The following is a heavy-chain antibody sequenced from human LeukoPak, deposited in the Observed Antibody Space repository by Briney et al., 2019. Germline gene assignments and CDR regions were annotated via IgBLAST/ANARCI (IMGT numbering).Heavy chain of an antibody. CDR3: AKEAGCGLDY. J-gene: IGHJ4*02. D-gene: IGHD2-21*01. V-gene: IGHV3-48*01. CDR2: ISSSSST. CDR1: GFTFSSYS. Sequence: GGSLRLSCAASGFTFSSYSMNWVRQAPGKGLEWVSYISSSSSTYYADSVKGRFTISRDNAKNSLYLQMNSLRGEDTAVYYCAKEAGCGLDYWGQGTLVTVSS.